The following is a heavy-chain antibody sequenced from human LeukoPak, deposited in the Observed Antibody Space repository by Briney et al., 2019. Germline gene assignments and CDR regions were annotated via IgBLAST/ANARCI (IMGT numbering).Heavy chain of an antibody. CDR2: IYSGGST. CDR3: ARDSNLGYYYGMDV. J-gene: IGHJ6*02. Sequence: PGGSLRLSCAASGFTVSSNYMSWVRQALGKGLEWVSVIYSGGSTYYADSVKGRFTISRHNSKNTLYLQMNSLRAEDTAVYYCARDSNLGYYYGMDVWGQGTTVTVSS. CDR1: GFTVSSNY. V-gene: IGHV3-53*04.